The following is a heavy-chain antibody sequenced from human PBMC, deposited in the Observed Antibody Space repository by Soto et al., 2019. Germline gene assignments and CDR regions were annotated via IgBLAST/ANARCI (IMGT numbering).Heavy chain of an antibody. CDR2: ISGSGGST. D-gene: IGHD3-22*01. Sequence: GGSLRLSCAASGFTFSSYAMSWVRQAPGKGLEWVSAISGSGGSTYYAESVKGRFTISRDNSKNTLYLQMNSLRAEDTAVYYCAKTKRVYDSSGYYLFDYWGQGTLVTVSS. CDR1: GFTFSSYA. J-gene: IGHJ4*02. V-gene: IGHV3-23*01. CDR3: AKTKRVYDSSGYYLFDY.